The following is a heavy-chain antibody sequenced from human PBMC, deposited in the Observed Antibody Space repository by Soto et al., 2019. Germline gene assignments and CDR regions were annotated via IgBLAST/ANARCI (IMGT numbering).Heavy chain of an antibody. CDR1: GYTFTSYG. CDR2: ISAYNGNT. CDR3: ARDKGYYYSWSGYRSYYFDY. V-gene: IGHV1-18*04. J-gene: IGHJ4*02. D-gene: IGHD3-3*01. Sequence: QVQLVQSGAEVKKPGASVKVSCKASGYTFTSYGISWVRQAPGQGLEWMGWISAYNGNTNSAQNLQDRVTMTTDTSTNGAYMELRSLRSDHTAVYYCARDKGYYYSWSGYRSYYFDYWGQGTLVTVSS.